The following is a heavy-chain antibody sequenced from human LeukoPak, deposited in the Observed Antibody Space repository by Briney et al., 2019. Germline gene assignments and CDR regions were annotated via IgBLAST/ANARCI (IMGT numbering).Heavy chain of an antibody. CDR3: ARDKYGAHFDS. CDR2: IKPDGSEK. D-gene: IGHD4-17*01. V-gene: IGHV3-7*04. J-gene: IGHJ4*02. CDR1: GFTFSSYW. Sequence: GGSLSLSCAASGFTFSSYWMDWVRQAPGKGLEWVANIKPDGSEKYYVDSVKGRFTISRDNAKNSLYLQMNSLRVEDTAVYYCARDKYGAHFDSWGQGTLVTVSS.